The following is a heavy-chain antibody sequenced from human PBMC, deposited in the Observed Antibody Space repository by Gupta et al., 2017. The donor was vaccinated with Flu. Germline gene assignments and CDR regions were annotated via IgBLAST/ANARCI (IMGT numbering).Heavy chain of an antibody. J-gene: IGHJ6*02. CDR1: VFTFNSYG. Sequence: QVHLVESGGGVVQPGRSLRLSCAASVFTFNSYGMHWVRQAPGKGLEWVAVISYDGSKKYYGDSVKGRFTISRDNSKNTLYLQMNSLRAEDTAVYYCANSFGLVGATSGYYGMDAWGQGTTVTVSS. V-gene: IGHV3-30*18. CDR2: ISYDGSKK. CDR3: ANSFGLVGATSGYYGMDA. D-gene: IGHD1-26*01.